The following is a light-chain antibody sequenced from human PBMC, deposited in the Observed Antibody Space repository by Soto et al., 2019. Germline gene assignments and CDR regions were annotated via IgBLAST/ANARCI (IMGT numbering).Light chain of an antibody. CDR2: GAS. Sequence: EIVIPQSPATLSVSPGETATLSCRASQSVSSNLAWYQQKPGPAPRLLIYGASTRATGIPARFSGSGSGTEFTLSIGSLQSEDFAIYYCQQYDNWPPRWTFGQGTKVDIK. CDR3: QQYDNWPPRWT. CDR1: QSVSSN. J-gene: IGKJ2*01. V-gene: IGKV3-15*01.